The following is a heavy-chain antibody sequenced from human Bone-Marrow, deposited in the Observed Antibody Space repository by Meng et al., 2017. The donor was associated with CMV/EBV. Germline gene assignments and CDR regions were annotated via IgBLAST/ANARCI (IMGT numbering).Heavy chain of an antibody. Sequence: GESLKISCAASGFTVSSNYMNWVRQAPGKGLEWVSVIYSGGITYHADSVKGRFTISRDNSKNTLYLQMNSLRAEDTAVYYCAKTRIAAAGTYYYYGMDVWGQGTTVTVYS. CDR2: IYSGGIT. V-gene: IGHV3-53*01. D-gene: IGHD6-13*01. CDR3: AKTRIAAAGTYYYYGMDV. CDR1: GFTVSSNY. J-gene: IGHJ6*02.